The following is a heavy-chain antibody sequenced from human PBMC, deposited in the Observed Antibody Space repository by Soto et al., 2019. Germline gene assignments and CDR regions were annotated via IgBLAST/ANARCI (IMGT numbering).Heavy chain of an antibody. D-gene: IGHD4-4*01. CDR3: ARESYRKSFDY. J-gene: IGHJ4*02. CDR2: INPNSGGT. V-gene: IGHV1-2*02. Sequence: ASVKVSCKASGYTFTGYYMHWVRQAPGQGLEWMGWINPNSGGTNYAQKFQGRVTITADESTNTAYMELSSLRSEDTAVYYCARESYRKSFDYWGQGTLVTVSS. CDR1: GYTFTGYY.